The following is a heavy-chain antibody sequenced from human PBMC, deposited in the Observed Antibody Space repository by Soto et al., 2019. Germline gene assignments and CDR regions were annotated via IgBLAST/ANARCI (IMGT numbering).Heavy chain of an antibody. CDR3: AKDSVSKIYYYYGMDV. CDR2: ISGSGINT. Sequence: GGSLRLSCSASGFTFSSFAMHWVRQAPGKGLEYISSISGSGINTYYADSVKGRFTISRDNSKNTLYLQMNSLRAEDTAVYYCAKDSVSKIYYYYGMDVWGQGTLVTVSS. J-gene: IGHJ6*02. V-gene: IGHV3-64*04. CDR1: GFTFSSFA.